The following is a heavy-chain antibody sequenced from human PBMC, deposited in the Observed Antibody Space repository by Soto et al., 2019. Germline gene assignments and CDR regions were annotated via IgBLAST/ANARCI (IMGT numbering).Heavy chain of an antibody. CDR1: GFTFTISA. Sequence: SVKVSCKASGFTFTISAVQWVRQARGQRLEWIGWIVVGSGNTNYAQKFQERVTITRDMSTSTAYMELSSLRSEDTAVYCCAAGAGLRAYCGGDCAFDIWGQGTMVTVSS. V-gene: IGHV1-58*01. CDR3: AAGAGLRAYCGGDCAFDI. CDR2: IVVGSGNT. D-gene: IGHD2-21*02. J-gene: IGHJ3*02.